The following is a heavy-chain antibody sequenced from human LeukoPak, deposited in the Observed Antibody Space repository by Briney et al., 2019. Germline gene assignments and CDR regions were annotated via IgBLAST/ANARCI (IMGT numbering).Heavy chain of an antibody. V-gene: IGHV1-18*01. CDR2: ISAYNGNT. Sequence: ATVKVSCKASGGTFSSYAISWVRQAPGQGLEWMGWISAYNGNTNYAQKLQGRVTMTTDTSTSTAYMELRSLRSDDTAVYYCARVPRPMRVGATANRLFDYWGQGTLVTVSS. CDR3: ARVPRPMRVGATANRLFDY. D-gene: IGHD1-26*01. J-gene: IGHJ4*02. CDR1: GGTFSSYA.